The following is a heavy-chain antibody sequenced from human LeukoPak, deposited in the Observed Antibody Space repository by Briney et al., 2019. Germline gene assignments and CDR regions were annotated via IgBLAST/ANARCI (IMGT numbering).Heavy chain of an antibody. V-gene: IGHV4-59*01. J-gene: IGHJ4*02. D-gene: IGHD6-13*01. Sequence: PSETLSLTCTVSGGSIGRYYWSWIRQPPGKGLEWIGYIYYSGSTNYNPSLKSRVTISLDTSKNQFSMNLISVTAADTAVYYCAREGVEAAGKLDYWGQGTLVTVSS. CDR1: GGSIGRYY. CDR2: IYYSGST. CDR3: AREGVEAAGKLDY.